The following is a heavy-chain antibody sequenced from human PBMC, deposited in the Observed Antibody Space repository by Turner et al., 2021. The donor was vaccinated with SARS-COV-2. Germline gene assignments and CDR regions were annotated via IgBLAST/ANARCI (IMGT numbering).Heavy chain of an antibody. J-gene: IGHJ6*02. CDR2: IYYSGST. CDR3: ARLMDTAMDYYGTDV. V-gene: IGHV4-39*01. Sequence: LQLRESGPGRGKPSEPLSLPSTVPVGSISSSSYYWGWIRQPPGKGLEWIGNIYYSGSTYYNPSLKSRVTISVDPSKNQFSLKLTSVTAADTAVYYCARLMDTAMDYYGTDVWGQGTTVTVSS. CDR1: VGSISSSSYY. D-gene: IGHD5-18*01.